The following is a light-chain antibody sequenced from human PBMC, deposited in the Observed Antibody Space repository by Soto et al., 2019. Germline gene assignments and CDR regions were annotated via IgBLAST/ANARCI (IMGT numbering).Light chain of an antibody. Sequence: EIVMTQFPATLSVSPGARATLSCRASQSVSSNLAWYQQKPGQAPRLLIYGASTRATGIPARFSGSGSGTEFTLTISSLQSEDFAVYYCQQYKNWPWTFGQGTKVEIK. CDR2: GAS. CDR1: QSVSSN. CDR3: QQYKNWPWT. V-gene: IGKV3-15*01. J-gene: IGKJ1*01.